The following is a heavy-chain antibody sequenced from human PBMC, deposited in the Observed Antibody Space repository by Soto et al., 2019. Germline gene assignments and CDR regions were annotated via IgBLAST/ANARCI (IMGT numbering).Heavy chain of an antibody. CDR1: GGSISSYY. CDR3: ARDSENSDYYYGMDV. V-gene: IGHV4-59*01. Sequence: SETLSFTCTVSGGSISSYYWSWIRQPPGKGLEWIGYIYYSGSTNYNPSLKSRVTISVDTSKNQFSLKLSSVTAADTAVYYCARDSENSDYYYGMDVWGQGTTVTVAS. J-gene: IGHJ6*02. CDR2: IYYSGST.